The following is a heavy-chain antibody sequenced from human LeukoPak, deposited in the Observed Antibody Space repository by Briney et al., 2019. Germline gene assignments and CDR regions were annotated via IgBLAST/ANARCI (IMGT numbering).Heavy chain of an antibody. CDR2: ISHSGIT. CDR3: ARESNYYGSGTGWFDP. CDR1: GGSFSGYS. J-gene: IGHJ5*02. V-gene: IGHV4-34*01. Sequence: SETLSLTCAVYGGSFSGYSWNWIRQPPGKGLEWIGEISHSGITNYNPSLKSRVTISVDTSKDQFSLKLSSVTAADTAVYYCARESNYYGSGTGWFDPWGQGTLVTVSS. D-gene: IGHD3-10*01.